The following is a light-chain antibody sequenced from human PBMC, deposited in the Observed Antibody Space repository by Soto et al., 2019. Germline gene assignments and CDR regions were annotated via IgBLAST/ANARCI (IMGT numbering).Light chain of an antibody. CDR3: QQYGSSPRT. Sequence: EIVLTQSPGTLSLSPGERATLSCRASQSVSSSYLAWYQQKPGQAPRLLIYGASSRATGIPDRFSGSGSGTDFTLTISRLEPEDFAVYYCQQYGSSPRTCGQGTRLETK. J-gene: IGKJ5*01. V-gene: IGKV3-20*01. CDR1: QSVSSSY. CDR2: GAS.